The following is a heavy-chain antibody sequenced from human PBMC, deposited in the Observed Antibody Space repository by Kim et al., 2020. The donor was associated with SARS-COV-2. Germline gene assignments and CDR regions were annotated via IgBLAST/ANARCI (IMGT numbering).Heavy chain of an antibody. Sequence: TNYHPSLKSRVTISVDTSKNQFSLKLSSVTAADTAVYYCARDANLGAFDIWGQGTMVTVSS. V-gene: IGHV4-59*01. J-gene: IGHJ3*02. D-gene: IGHD2-15*01. CDR3: ARDANLGAFDI. CDR2: T.